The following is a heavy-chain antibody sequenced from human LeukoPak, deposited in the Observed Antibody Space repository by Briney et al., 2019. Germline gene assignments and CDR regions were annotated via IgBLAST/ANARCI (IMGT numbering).Heavy chain of an antibody. CDR2: IYYSGST. D-gene: IGHD3-10*01. CDR1: GGSISSSSYY. J-gene: IGHJ4*02. V-gene: IGHV4-39*07. CDR3: ARGKEVLLWFGEFDY. Sequence: PSETLSLTCTVSGGSISSSSYYWGWIRQPPGKGLEWIGSIYYSGSTYYNPSLKSRVTISVDTSKNQFSLKLSSVTAADTAVYYCARGKEVLLWFGEFDYWGQGTLVTVSS.